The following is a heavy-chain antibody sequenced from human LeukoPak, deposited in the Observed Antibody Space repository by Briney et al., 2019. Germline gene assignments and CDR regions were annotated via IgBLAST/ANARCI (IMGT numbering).Heavy chain of an antibody. CDR3: AKETTRVVTRHYGMDV. CDR1: GFTFSSYA. V-gene: IGHV3-23*01. Sequence: GGSLRLSCAASGFTFSSYAMSWVRQAPGKGLEWVSAISGSGGSTYYADSVKGRFTISRDNSKNTLYLQINSLRAEDTAVYYCAKETTRVVTRHYGMDVWGQGTTVTVSS. J-gene: IGHJ6*02. D-gene: IGHD3-3*01. CDR2: ISGSGGST.